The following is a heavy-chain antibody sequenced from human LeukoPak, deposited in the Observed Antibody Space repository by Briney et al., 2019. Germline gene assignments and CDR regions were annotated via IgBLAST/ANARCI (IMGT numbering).Heavy chain of an antibody. J-gene: IGHJ4*02. D-gene: IGHD3-22*01. CDR2: ISTYNGKT. CDR3: ARAAYDGSYYFDY. Sequence: ASVKVSCTASGYTCISYGISWVRQAPGQGLEWMGWISTYNGKTNYAQKLQGRVTMTTDTSTSTAYMELRSLRSDDTAVYYCARAAYDGSYYFDYWGQGTLVTVSS. CDR1: GYTCISYG. V-gene: IGHV1-18*01.